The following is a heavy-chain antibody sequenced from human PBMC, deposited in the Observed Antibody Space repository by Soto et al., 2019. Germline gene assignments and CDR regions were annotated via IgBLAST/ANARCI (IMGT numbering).Heavy chain of an antibody. CDR2: TNHSGTT. CDR3: ARRTAGGSEIYYNSWFDP. CDR1: GGSFSGYY. J-gene: IGHJ5*02. Sequence: KTSETLSLTCAVYGGSFSGYYWSWIRQPPGRGLEWIGETNHSGTTNYNPSLKSRVTISVDTSKNQFSLKPSSVTAADTAVYYCARRTAGGSEIYYNSWFDPWGHGTMATVSS. D-gene: IGHD3-10*01. V-gene: IGHV4-34*01.